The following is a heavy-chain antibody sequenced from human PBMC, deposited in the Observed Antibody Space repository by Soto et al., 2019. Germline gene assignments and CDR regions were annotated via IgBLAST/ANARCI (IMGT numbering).Heavy chain of an antibody. CDR2: IWYDGSNK. V-gene: IGHV3-33*01. CDR3: ARDGRYCSGGSCYFAVDY. Sequence: PGGSLRLSCAASGFTFSSYGMHWVRQAPGKGLEWVAVIWYDGSNKYYADSVKGRFTISRDNSKNTLYLQMNSLRAEDTAVYYCARDGRYCSGGSCYFAVDYWGQGTLVTVSS. D-gene: IGHD2-15*01. CDR1: GFTFSSYG. J-gene: IGHJ4*02.